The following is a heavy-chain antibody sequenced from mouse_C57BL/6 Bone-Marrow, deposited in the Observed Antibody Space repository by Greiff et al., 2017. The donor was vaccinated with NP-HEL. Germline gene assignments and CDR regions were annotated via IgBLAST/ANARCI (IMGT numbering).Heavy chain of an antibody. Sequence: QVQLQQPGAELVMPGASVKLSCKASGYTFTSYWMHWVKQRPGQGLEWIGEIDPSDSYTNYNQKFKGKSTLTVDKSSSTAYMQLSSLTSEDSAVYYCARGGTDLDYWGQGTTLTVSS. V-gene: IGHV1-69*01. CDR3: ARGGTDLDY. D-gene: IGHD4-1*01. CDR2: IDPSDSYT. CDR1: GYTFTSYW. J-gene: IGHJ2*01.